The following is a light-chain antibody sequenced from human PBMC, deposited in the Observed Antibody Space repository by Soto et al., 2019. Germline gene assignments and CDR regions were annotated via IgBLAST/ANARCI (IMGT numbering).Light chain of an antibody. CDR3: SSYTSSSTYV. Sequence: QTVVTQPASVSGSPGQSITISCTGTSSDVGGYNYVSWYQQHPGKAPKLMIYDVSNRPSGVSDRFSVSKSGNTVSLTISGLQAEDEADYYCSSYTSSSTYVFGTGTKLTVL. CDR1: SSDVGGYNY. CDR2: DVS. J-gene: IGLJ1*01. V-gene: IGLV2-14*01.